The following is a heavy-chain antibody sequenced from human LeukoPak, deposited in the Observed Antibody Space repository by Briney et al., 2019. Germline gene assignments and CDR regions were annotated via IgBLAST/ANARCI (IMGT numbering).Heavy chain of an antibody. CDR1: GFISSNYD. J-gene: IGHJ4*02. CDR2: IRSSGETT. Sequence: GGSLRLYCVASGFISSNYDVKWLRQAPGKGLEWVSCIRSSGETTYHADSVKGRFTISRDNAQNSLYLQMNSLRAEDTAVYYCARRGPPDFDYWGQGTLVTVSS. V-gene: IGHV3-48*03. CDR3: ARRGPPDFDY.